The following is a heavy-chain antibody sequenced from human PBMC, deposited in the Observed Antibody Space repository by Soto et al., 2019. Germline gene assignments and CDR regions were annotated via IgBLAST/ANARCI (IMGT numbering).Heavy chain of an antibody. CDR2: INHSGST. D-gene: IGHD6-19*01. CDR1: GGSFSGYY. CDR3: ARFSGSYYYAMDV. Sequence: SETLSLTCAVYGGSFSGYYWNWIRQPPGKGLEWIGEINHSGSTNYNPSLKSRVTISLDTSKNQFSLKLSSMTAADTALYYCARFSGSYYYAMDVWGQGSTVTVSS. J-gene: IGHJ6*02. V-gene: IGHV4-34*01.